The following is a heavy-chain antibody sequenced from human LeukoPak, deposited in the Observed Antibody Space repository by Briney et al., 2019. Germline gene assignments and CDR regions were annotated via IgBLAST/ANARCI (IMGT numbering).Heavy chain of an antibody. D-gene: IGHD3-10*01. Sequence: PSGTLSLTCAVSGGSLSSNNWWSWVRQPPGKGLEWIGEIYHSGSTNYNPSLKSRVTISVDKSKNQLSLKVSSVTAADTAVYYCARSSTRSGVDFDYWGQGTLVTVSS. CDR1: GGSLSSNNW. J-gene: IGHJ4*02. CDR3: ARSSTRSGVDFDY. CDR2: IYHSGST. V-gene: IGHV4-4*02.